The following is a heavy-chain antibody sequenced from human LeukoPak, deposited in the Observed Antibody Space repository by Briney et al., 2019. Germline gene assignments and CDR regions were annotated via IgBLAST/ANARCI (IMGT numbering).Heavy chain of an antibody. CDR3: ARGYKGSSYDY. CDR2: INSDGSST. CDR1: GYTFSSYW. Sequence: GGSLRLSCAASGYTFSSYWMHRVRQAPGKGLVWVSRINSDGSSTSYADSVKGRFTISRDNAKNTLYLQMNSLRAEDTAVYYCARGYKGSSYDYWGQGTLVTVSS. D-gene: IGHD2-2*01. J-gene: IGHJ4*02. V-gene: IGHV3-74*01.